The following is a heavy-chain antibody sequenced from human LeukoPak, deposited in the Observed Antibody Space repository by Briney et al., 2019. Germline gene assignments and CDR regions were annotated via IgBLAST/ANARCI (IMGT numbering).Heavy chain of an antibody. J-gene: IGHJ4*02. V-gene: IGHV3-30*01. CDR3: ARDQYSSSWGLNAGY. CDR2: ISYDGSNK. D-gene: IGHD6-13*01. CDR1: GFTFSSYA. Sequence: QPGGSLRLSCAASGFTFSSYAMHWVRQAPGKGLEWVAVISYDGSNKYYADSVKGRFTISRDNSKNTLYLQMNSLRAEDTAVYYCARDQYSSSWGLNAGYWGQGTLVTVSS.